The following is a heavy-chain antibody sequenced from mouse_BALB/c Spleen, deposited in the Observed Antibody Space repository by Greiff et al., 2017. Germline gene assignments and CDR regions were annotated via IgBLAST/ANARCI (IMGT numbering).Heavy chain of an antibody. J-gene: IGHJ4*01. D-gene: IGHD4-1*01. CDR1: GFTFNTYA. CDR2: IRSKSNNYAT. Sequence: EVKLMESGGGLVQPKGSLKLSCAASGFTFNTYAMHWVCQAPGKGLEWVARIRSKSNNYATYYADSVKDRFTISRDDSQSMLYLQMNNLKTEDTAMYYCVREGVTGTNAMDYWGQGTSVTVSS. CDR3: VREGVTGTNAMDY. V-gene: IGHV10-3*03.